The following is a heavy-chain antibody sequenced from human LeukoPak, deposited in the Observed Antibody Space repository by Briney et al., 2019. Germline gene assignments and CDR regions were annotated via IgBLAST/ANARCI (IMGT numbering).Heavy chain of an antibody. CDR3: ARLNWKDIGRDYFDY. J-gene: IGHJ4*02. Sequence: SETLSLTCSVSGDSISTYYWSWIRQPAGKRLEWIGRIYTSGSTNYNPSLKSRVTMSVDTSKNQFSLKLTSVTAADTAVYYCARLNWKDIGRDYFDYWGQGTLVTVSS. D-gene: IGHD1-1*01. CDR1: GDSISTYY. CDR2: IYTSGST. V-gene: IGHV4-4*07.